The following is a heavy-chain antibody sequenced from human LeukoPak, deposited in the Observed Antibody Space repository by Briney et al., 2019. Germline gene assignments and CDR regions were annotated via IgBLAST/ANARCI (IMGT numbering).Heavy chain of an antibody. V-gene: IGHV3-7*01. CDR1: GLSFSNYW. Sequence: TGGSLRLSCAASGLSFSNYWMGWVRQAPGKGLACVANIKTDGSETYYVDSVEGRFTTSRDNAKNSLFLQMNSLRAEDTAIYYCVSAIRGSPIDYWGQGTLVSVPS. D-gene: IGHD3-10*01. CDR3: VSAIRGSPIDY. J-gene: IGHJ4*02. CDR2: IKTDGSET.